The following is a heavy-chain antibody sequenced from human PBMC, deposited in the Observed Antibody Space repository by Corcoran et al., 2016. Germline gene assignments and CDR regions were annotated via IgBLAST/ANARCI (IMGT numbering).Heavy chain of an antibody. CDR2: IIPIFGTA. CDR3: ASTYDSDRYAMGWLDY. D-gene: IGHD3-16*01. J-gene: IGHJ4*02. CDR1: GGTFSSYA. V-gene: IGHV1-69*06. Sequence: QVQLVQSGAEVKKPGSSVKVYCKASGGTFSSYAISWVRQAPGKGLEWMGGIIPIFGTANYAQKVQGRVTRTADKSTSTAYMELSSLRSEETAGYYCASTYDSDRYAMGWLDYWGQVTLVTVSS.